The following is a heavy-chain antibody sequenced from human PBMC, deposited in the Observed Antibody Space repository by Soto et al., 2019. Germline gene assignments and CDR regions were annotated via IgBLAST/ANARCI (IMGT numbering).Heavy chain of an antibody. V-gene: IGHV4-59*01. Sequence: SETLSLTCTVSGGSISSYYWSWIRQPPGKGLEWIGYIYYSGSTNYNPSLKSRVTISVDMSKNQFSLKLSSVTAADTAVYYCARVRAVAGTQWFDPWGQGTLVTVSS. CDR2: IYYSGST. J-gene: IGHJ5*02. CDR1: GGSISSYY. CDR3: ARVRAVAGTQWFDP. D-gene: IGHD6-19*01.